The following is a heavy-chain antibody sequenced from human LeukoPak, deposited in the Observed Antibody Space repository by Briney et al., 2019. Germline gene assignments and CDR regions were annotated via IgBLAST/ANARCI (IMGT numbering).Heavy chain of an antibody. J-gene: IGHJ6*02. CDR3: AAWAYVSGNGMDV. V-gene: IGHV1-2*06. CDR2: INPNSGGT. D-gene: IGHD3-10*01. Sequence: ASVKVSCKASGYTFTSYAMNWVRQAPGQGLEWMGRINPNSGGTNYAQKFQGRVTMTRDTSISTVYMELSRLRSDDTAVYYCAAWAYVSGNGMDVWGQGTTVTVSS. CDR1: GYTFTSYA.